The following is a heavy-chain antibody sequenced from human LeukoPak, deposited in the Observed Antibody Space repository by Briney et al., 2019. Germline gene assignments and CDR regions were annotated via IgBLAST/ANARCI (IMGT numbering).Heavy chain of an antibody. J-gene: IGHJ4*02. CDR3: ATDFTFGGVIVRQTGVF. CDR1: GYSFTSYY. Sequence: GASVKVSCKASGYSFTSYYMHWVRQAPGQGLEWMGIINPSGGSTSYAQRFQGGITLTRDRSTSTVYMELSRLRSDDTAVYYCATDFTFGGVIVRQTGVFWGQGTLVTVSS. V-gene: IGHV1-46*01. D-gene: IGHD3-16*02. CDR2: INPSGGST.